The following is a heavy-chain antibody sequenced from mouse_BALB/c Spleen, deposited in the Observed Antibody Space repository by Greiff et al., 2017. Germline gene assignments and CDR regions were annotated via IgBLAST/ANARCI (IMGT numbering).Heavy chain of an antibody. CDR1: GYTFTDYN. J-gene: IGHJ1*01. CDR2: IYPYNGGT. Sequence: EVQLVESGPELVKPGASVKISCKASGYTFTDYNMHWVKQSHGKSLEWIGYIYPYNGGTGYNQKFKSKATLTVDNSSSTAYMELRSLTSEDSAVYYCARLAWYFDVWGAGTTVTVSS. CDR3: ARLAWYFDV. V-gene: IGHV1S29*02.